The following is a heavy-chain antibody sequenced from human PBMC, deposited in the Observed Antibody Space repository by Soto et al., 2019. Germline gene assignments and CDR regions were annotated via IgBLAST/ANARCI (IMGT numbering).Heavy chain of an antibody. CDR1: GGTFSSYA. Sequence: SVKVSCKASGGTFSSYAISWVRQAPGQGLEWMGGIIPIFGTANYAQKFQGRVTITADESTSTAYMELSSLRSEDTAVYYCASHYYGSGSYPLWGQLTLVTASS. D-gene: IGHD3-10*01. CDR3: ASHYYGSGSYPL. CDR2: IIPIFGTA. V-gene: IGHV1-69*13. J-gene: IGHJ4*02.